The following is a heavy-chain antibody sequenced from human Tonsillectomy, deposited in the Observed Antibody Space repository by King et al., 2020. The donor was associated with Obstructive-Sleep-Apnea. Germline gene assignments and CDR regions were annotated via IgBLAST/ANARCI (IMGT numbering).Heavy chain of an antibody. V-gene: IGHV4-59*01. D-gene: IGHD4-23*01. Sequence: VQLQESGPGLVKPSETLSLTCTGSGDSMSSYYGSWIRQPPGQGLEWIGYIYKTDTTKYNPSLRMRVTISVDTSKNQFYLKLSSVTAADTAVYYCATISGGNDYWGQGTLVTVSS. J-gene: IGHJ4*02. CDR3: ATISGGNDY. CDR1: GDSMSSYY. CDR2: IYKTDTT.